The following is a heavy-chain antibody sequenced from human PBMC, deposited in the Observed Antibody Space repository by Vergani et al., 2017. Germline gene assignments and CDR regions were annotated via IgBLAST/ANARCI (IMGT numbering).Heavy chain of an antibody. J-gene: IGHJ5*02. CDR3: ARDLRLLYNRFDP. V-gene: IGHV3-33*01. CDR2: TWYDGNNK. CDR1: GFTFNQYG. Sequence: QVQLVESGGGVVQPGRSLILSCAASGFTFNQYGMHWVRQAPGKGLEWVAVTWYDGNNKQYADSVKGRFTISRDNSKRTMYLQMNSLRDEDTGVYYCARDLRLLYNRFDPWGQGTLVTVSS. D-gene: IGHD1-14*01.